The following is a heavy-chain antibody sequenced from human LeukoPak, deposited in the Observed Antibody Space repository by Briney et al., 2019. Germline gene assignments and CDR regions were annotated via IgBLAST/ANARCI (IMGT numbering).Heavy chain of an antibody. V-gene: IGHV4-39*01. J-gene: IGHJ5*02. CDR1: GGSVTSGTYH. CDR2: VYYSGST. Sequence: SETLSLTCSVSGGSVTSGTYHWGWIRQPPGKGLEWIGSVYYSGSTYYNPSLKSRVTISVDTSKNQFSLKLSSVTAADTAVYYCGRSPGWFDPWGQGTLVTVSS. D-gene: IGHD1-26*01. CDR3: GRSPGWFDP.